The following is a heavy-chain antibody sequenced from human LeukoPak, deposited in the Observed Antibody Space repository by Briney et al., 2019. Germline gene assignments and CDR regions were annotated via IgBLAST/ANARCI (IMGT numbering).Heavy chain of an antibody. V-gene: IGHV4-59*01. Sequence: PSETLSLTCTVSGGSISSYYWSWIRQPPGKGLEWIGYIHYSGSTNYNPSLKSRVTISVDTSKNQFSLKLSSVTAADTAVYYCAYGMDVWGQGTTVTVSS. J-gene: IGHJ6*02. CDR3: AYGMDV. CDR2: IHYSGST. CDR1: GGSISSYY.